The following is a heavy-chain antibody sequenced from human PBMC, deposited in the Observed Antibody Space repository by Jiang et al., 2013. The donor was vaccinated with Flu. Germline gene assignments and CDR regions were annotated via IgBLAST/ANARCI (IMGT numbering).Heavy chain of an antibody. V-gene: IGHV4-39*01. J-gene: IGHJ6*02. D-gene: IGHD3-16*01. CDR1: GGSISSSSYY. Sequence: LLKPSETLSLTCTVSGGSISSSSYYWGWIRQPPGKGLEWIGSIYYSGSTYXNPSLKSRVTISVDTSKNQFSLKLSSVTAADTAVYYCASYYDYVWGRNGMDVWGQGTTVTVSS. CDR3: ASYYDYVWGRNGMDV. CDR2: IYYSGST.